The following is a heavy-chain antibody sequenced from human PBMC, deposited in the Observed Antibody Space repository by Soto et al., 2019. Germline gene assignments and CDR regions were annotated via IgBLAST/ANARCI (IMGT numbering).Heavy chain of an antibody. CDR3: ARAAYYGSGSYYDYYYYYMDV. Sequence: GGSLRLSCAASGFTFSSYGMHWVRQAPGKGLEWVAVIWYDGSNKYYADSVKGRFTISRDNSKNTLYLQMNSLRAEDTAVYYCARAAYYGSGSYYDYYYYYMDVWGKGTTVTVSS. CDR1: GFTFSSYG. D-gene: IGHD3-10*01. J-gene: IGHJ6*03. CDR2: IWYDGSNK. V-gene: IGHV3-33*01.